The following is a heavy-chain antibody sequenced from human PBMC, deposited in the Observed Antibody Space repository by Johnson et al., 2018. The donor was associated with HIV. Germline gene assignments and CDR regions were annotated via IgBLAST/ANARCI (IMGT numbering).Heavy chain of an antibody. D-gene: IGHD5-18*01. V-gene: IGHV3-74*02. Sequence: VLLVESGGGLIQPGGSLRLSCAASGFTFSSYWMHWVRQAPGKGLVWVSRINSDGSSTSYADSVKGRFTISRDNAKNTLYRQMNSLRAEDTALYYCARAYSYGVFDIWGQGTMVTVSS. CDR3: ARAYSYGVFDI. J-gene: IGHJ3*02. CDR1: GFTFSSYW. CDR2: INSDGSST.